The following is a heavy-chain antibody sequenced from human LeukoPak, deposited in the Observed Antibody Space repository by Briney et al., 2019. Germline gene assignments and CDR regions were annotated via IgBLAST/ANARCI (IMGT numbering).Heavy chain of an antibody. CDR2: IKQDGSEK. Sequence: PGGSLRLSCATSGFTCSSYWMSWVRQAPGKGLEWVANIKQDGSEKYYVDSVKGRFTISRDNAKNSLYLQMNSRSAEDTAVYYCARGSYGPDYWGQGTLVTVSS. CDR3: ARGSYGPDY. V-gene: IGHV3-7*04. CDR1: GFTCSSYW. D-gene: IGHD5-18*01. J-gene: IGHJ4*02.